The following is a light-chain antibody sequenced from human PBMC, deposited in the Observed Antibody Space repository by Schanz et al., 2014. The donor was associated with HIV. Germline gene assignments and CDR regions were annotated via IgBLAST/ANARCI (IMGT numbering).Light chain of an antibody. Sequence: EIEMTQSPATLSVSPGERATLSCRASQSVNSYLAWYQQEPGQAPRLLIYDTSNRATGIPARFSGSGSGTDFTLTISRLEPEDFAVYYCQQYGSSPLFGPGTKVDIK. V-gene: IGKV3-20*01. CDR2: DTS. CDR1: QSVNSY. J-gene: IGKJ3*01. CDR3: QQYGSSPL.